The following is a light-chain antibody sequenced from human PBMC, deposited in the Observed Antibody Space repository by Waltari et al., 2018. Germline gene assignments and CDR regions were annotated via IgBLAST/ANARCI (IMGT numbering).Light chain of an antibody. V-gene: IGKV3-20*01. J-gene: IGKJ1*01. CDR3: QKYGTSPRT. CDR2: GAS. Sequence: EIVLTQSPGTLSLSPGGRATLSCRASQSVTSNYLAWSQQKPGQAPRLIMFGASTRATGTPDRFSGSGSGTDFTLTISRLEPEDFAVYYCQKYGTSPRTFGQGTKVEIK. CDR1: QSVTSNY.